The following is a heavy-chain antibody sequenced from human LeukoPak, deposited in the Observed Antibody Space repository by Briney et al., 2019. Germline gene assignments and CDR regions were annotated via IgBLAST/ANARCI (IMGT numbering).Heavy chain of an antibody. V-gene: IGHV3-23*01. CDR1: GFTFSSYA. D-gene: IGHD2-2*01. Sequence: GGSLGLSCAASGFTFSSYAMSWVRQVPGKGLEWVSGISGSGFSTYYPDSVKSRLTISRDISRNTLYLQMNSLRADDTAVYYCARDTDVVIAANFAYWGQGTLVTVST. CDR2: ISGSGFST. J-gene: IGHJ4*02. CDR3: ARDTDVVIAANFAY.